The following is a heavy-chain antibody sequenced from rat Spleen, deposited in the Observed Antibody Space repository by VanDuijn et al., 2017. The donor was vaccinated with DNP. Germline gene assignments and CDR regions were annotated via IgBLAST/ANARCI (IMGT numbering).Heavy chain of an antibody. Sequence: EVQLVETGGGLVQPGRSLKLSCVASGFTFSNYWMFWIRQVPGKGLEWVACINTDGSSTYSPDSVKGRFTISRDNAKSSLYLQMNSLTSEDTATYYCAARAPGDYYYGGYFDYWGQGVMVTVSS. J-gene: IGHJ2*01. CDR1: GFTFSNYW. CDR3: AARAPGDYYYGGYFDY. D-gene: IGHD1-6*01. CDR2: INTDGSST. V-gene: IGHV5-58*01.